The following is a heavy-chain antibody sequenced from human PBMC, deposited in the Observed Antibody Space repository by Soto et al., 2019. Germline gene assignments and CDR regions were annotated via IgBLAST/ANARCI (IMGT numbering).Heavy chain of an antibody. CDR1: GGSFSGYY. D-gene: IGHD6-19*01. CDR2: INHSGST. J-gene: IGHJ6*02. CDR3: ARGAKRGWYSGYYGMDV. Sequence: PXATLSLTFAVYGGSFSGYYWSWIRQPPGKGLEWIGEINHSGSTNYNPSLKSRVTISVDTSKNQFSLKLSSVTAADTAVYYCARGAKRGWYSGYYGMDVWGQRTTVTVSS. V-gene: IGHV4-34*01.